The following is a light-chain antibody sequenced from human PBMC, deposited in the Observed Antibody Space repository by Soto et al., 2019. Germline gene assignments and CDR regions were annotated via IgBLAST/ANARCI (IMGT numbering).Light chain of an antibody. CDR3: QQYADSPLT. CDR1: EPVRNTF. Sequence: DIVLTQSPDTLSLSPGERATLSCRASEPVRNTFLAWYQQKPGQAPRLLIYGASSRAIGIPDRFSGSGSGADFTLTISRLEPEDCALYFCQQYADSPLTFGGGSKVEIK. CDR2: GAS. J-gene: IGKJ4*01. V-gene: IGKV3-20*01.